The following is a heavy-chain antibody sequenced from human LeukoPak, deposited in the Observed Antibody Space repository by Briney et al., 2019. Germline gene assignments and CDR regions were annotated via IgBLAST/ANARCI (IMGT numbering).Heavy chain of an antibody. CDR3: ARQSYYYGMDV. CDR1: SGSISSYF. V-gene: IGHV4-4*07. Sequence: PSETLSLTCSVSSGSISSYFWSWLRQPAGKGLEWIGRIHTSGNTDYNPSLKSRVTISVDTSKNQFSLKLSSVTAADTAVYYCARQSYYYGMDVWGQGTTVTVSS. J-gene: IGHJ6*02. CDR2: IHTSGNT.